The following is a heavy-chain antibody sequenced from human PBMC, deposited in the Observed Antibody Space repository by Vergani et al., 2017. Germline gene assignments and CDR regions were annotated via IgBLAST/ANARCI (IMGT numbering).Heavy chain of an antibody. V-gene: IGHV4-30-4*08. Sequence: QVQLQESGPGLVKPSQTLSLTCTVSGGPISSGDYYWSWIRQPPGKGLEWIGYIYYSGRTYYNPSLKSRVTISVDTSKNQFSLKLSSVTAADTGVYYCARGRSSSGGYFDYWGQGTLVTVSS. CDR1: GGPISSGDYY. CDR3: ARGRSSSGGYFDY. J-gene: IGHJ4*02. CDR2: IYYSGRT. D-gene: IGHD6-13*01.